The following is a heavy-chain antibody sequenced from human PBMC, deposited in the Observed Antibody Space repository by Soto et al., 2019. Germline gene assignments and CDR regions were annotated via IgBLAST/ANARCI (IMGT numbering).Heavy chain of an antibody. V-gene: IGHV5-51*01. Sequence: ESLKISCKGSGYSFTSYWIGWVRQMPGKGLEWMGIIYPGDSDTRYSPSFQGQVTISADKSISTAYLQWSSLKASDTAMYYCARRSGSYYIRGAFDIWGQGTMVTVSS. J-gene: IGHJ3*02. CDR1: GYSFTSYW. CDR2: IYPGDSDT. D-gene: IGHD3-10*01. CDR3: ARRSGSYYIRGAFDI.